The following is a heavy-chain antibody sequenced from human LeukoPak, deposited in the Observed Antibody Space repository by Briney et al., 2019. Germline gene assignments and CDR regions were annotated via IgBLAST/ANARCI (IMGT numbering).Heavy chain of an antibody. V-gene: IGHV4-34*01. J-gene: IGHJ4*02. CDR3: ARDRYCTSTSCYMPTHY. CDR2: INHSGST. CDR1: GGSFSGYY. Sequence: IPSETLSLTCAVYGGSFSGYYWSWIRQPPGKGLEGIGEINHSGSTNYNPSLESRVTISVDTSKNQFSLKLSSVTAADTAVYYCARDRYCTSTSCYMPTHYWGQGTLVTVSS. D-gene: IGHD2-2*02.